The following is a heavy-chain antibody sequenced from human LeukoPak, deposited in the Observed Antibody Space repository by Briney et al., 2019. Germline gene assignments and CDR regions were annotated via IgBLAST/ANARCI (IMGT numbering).Heavy chain of an antibody. CDR1: GYTFTDYY. V-gene: IGHV1-2*06. D-gene: IGHD5-12*01. CDR3: ARRVGSSRGYSFDY. Sequence: ASVKVSCKASGYTFTDYYIHWVRQRQAPGQGLEWMGRINPNSGGTNYAQKFQGRVTMTRDTSISTAYMELSSLSSDDTAVYFCARRVGSSRGYSFDYWGQGTLVTVSS. J-gene: IGHJ4*02. CDR2: INPNSGGT.